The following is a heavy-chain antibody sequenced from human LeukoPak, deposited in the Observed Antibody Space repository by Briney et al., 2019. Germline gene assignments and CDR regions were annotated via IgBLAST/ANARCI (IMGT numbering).Heavy chain of an antibody. V-gene: IGHV1-69*01. Sequence: SVKVSCKASGGTFSSYAISWVRQAPGQGLEWMGGIIPIFGTANYAQKFQGRVTITAGESTSTAYMELSSLRSEDTAVYYCARCPSLVDGPVKTHYYYYYYMDVWGKGTTVTVSS. CDR3: ARCPSLVDGPVKTHYYYYYYMDV. D-gene: IGHD4-11*01. CDR1: GGTFSSYA. J-gene: IGHJ6*03. CDR2: IIPIFGTA.